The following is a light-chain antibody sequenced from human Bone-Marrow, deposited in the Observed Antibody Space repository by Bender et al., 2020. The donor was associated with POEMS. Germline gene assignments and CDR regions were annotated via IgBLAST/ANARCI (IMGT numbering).Light chain of an antibody. J-gene: IGLJ2*01. CDR2: EVS. CDR1: SSDVGGYNY. Sequence: QSALTQPASVSGSPGQSITISCTGTSSDVGGYNYVSWYQQHPGKAPKLMIYEVSKRPSGVPDRFSGSKSGNTASLTVSGLQAEDEADYYCSSYAGNNKGVFGGGTKLTVL. V-gene: IGLV2-8*01. CDR3: SSYAGNNKGV.